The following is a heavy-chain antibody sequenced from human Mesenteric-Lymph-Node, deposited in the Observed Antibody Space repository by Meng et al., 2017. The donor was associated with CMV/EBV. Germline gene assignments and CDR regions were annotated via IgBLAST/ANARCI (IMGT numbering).Heavy chain of an antibody. CDR3: ARDRRITIFGVVSGIYGMDV. V-gene: IGHV3-30*02. J-gene: IGHJ6*02. Sequence: GGSLRLSCAASGFTFSTYGMHWVRQAPGKGLEWVAFIRYDGSNTYYPDSVKGRFTISRDNSKNTLYLQMGSLRAEDMAVYYCARDRRITIFGVVSGIYGMDVWGQGTTVTVSS. CDR2: IRYDGSNT. D-gene: IGHD3-3*01. CDR1: GFTFSTYG.